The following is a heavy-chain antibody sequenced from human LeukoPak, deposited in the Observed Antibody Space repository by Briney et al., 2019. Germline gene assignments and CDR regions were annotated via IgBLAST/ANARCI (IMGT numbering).Heavy chain of an antibody. V-gene: IGHV3-30*02. Sequence: GGSLRLSCAASGFTFSSYGMHWVRQAPGKGLEWVAFIRYDGSNKYYADSVKGRFTISRDNSKNTLYLQMSSLRAEDTALYYCAKDPFFESSGNYFDYWGQGALVTVSS. CDR1: GFTFSSYG. J-gene: IGHJ4*02. D-gene: IGHD3-10*01. CDR3: AKDPFFESSGNYFDY. CDR2: IRYDGSNK.